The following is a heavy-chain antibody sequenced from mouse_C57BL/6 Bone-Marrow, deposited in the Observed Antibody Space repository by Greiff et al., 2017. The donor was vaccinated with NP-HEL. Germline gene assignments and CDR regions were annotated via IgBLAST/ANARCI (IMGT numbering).Heavy chain of an antibody. CDR3: ARYPLYSGYAMDY. D-gene: IGHD2-12*01. J-gene: IGHJ4*01. V-gene: IGHV3-8*01. Sequence: EVKLMESGPGLAKPSQTLSLTCSVTGYSITSDYWNWIRKFPGNKLEYMGYISYSGSTYYNPSLKSRISITRDTSKNQYYLQLNSVTTEDTATYYCARYPLYSGYAMDYWGQGTSVTVSS. CDR2: ISYSGST. CDR1: GYSITSDY.